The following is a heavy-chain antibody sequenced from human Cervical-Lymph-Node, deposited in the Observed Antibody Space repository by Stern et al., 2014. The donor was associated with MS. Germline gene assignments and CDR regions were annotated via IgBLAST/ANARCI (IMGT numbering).Heavy chain of an antibody. V-gene: IGHV1-18*01. D-gene: IGHD2-15*01. CDR2: ISAYNGDT. CDR1: GYTFVSYG. CDR3: ARDKVVAATLDY. Sequence: QVQLVQSGAEVKKPGASVKVSCKASGYTFVSYGITWVRQAPGQGLEWMGWISAYNGDTNYAEKLQGRVTMTTDTSTSTAYMELRSLRSDDTAIYYCARDKVVAATLDYWGQGTLVTVSS. J-gene: IGHJ4*02.